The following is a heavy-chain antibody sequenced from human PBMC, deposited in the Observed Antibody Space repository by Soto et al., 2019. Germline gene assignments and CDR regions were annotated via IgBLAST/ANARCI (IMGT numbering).Heavy chain of an antibody. V-gene: IGHV4-39*01. J-gene: IGHJ4*02. CDR3: ATPGYSSSLYY. D-gene: IGHD6-13*01. CDR2: IYYSGST. CDR1: GGSVSSSSYD. Sequence: SETPSITCTVCGGSVSSSSYDWGWIRQPPGKGLEWIGSIYYSGSTYYNPSLKSRVTISVDTSKNQFSLKLSSVTAADTAVYYCATPGYSSSLYYWGQGTLVTVSS.